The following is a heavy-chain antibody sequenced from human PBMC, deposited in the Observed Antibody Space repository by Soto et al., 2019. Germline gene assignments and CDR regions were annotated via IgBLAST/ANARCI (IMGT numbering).Heavy chain of an antibody. D-gene: IGHD3-3*01. V-gene: IGHV4-59*02. CDR2: VSASGTT. Sequence: SETLSLTCTVSGGSVRDSYWTWIRQPPGKGLEWIGYVSASGTTKYSSSLKSRVTMSVDTSKNQFSLKVNSVTTADTAIYYCARGQYYDYWSGYPTHYFDYWGQGALVTVSS. CDR1: GGSVRDSY. CDR3: ARGQYYDYWSGYPTHYFDY. J-gene: IGHJ4*02.